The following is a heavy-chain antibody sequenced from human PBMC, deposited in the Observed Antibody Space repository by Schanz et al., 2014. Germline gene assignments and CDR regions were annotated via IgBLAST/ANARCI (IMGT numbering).Heavy chain of an antibody. J-gene: IGHJ4*02. CDR2: IYIGGNT. CDR3: ARGGPAYYFDD. CDR1: GFSVGNKY. Sequence: ESGGGLVQPGGSLRLSCAASGFSVGNKYMNWVRQAPGKGLEWVSFIYIGGNTYYADSVKGRFTISRDNSKNTVYIQMNSLRAEDTAVYYCARGGPAYYFDDWGQGTLXTVSS. V-gene: IGHV3-66*01.